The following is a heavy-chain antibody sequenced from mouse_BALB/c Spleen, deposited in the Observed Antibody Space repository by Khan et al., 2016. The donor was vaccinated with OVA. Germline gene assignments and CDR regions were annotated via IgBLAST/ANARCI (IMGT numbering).Heavy chain of an antibody. CDR3: ARRGLRWDLDY. D-gene: IGHD1-1*01. J-gene: IGHJ2*01. CDR2: INPSTGYT. V-gene: IGHV1-7*01. Sequence: QMQLVESGAELAKPGASVKMSCKASGYTFINYWILWVKQRPGQGLEWIGYINPSTGYTEYNQNFKDKATLTADKSSSTAYMQLSSLTSEDSAVYYCARRGLRWDLDYWGQGTTLTVSS. CDR1: GYTFINYW.